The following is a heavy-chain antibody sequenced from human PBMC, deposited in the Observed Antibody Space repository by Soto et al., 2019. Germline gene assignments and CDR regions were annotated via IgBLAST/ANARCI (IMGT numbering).Heavy chain of an antibody. CDR2: IYYSGST. J-gene: IGHJ4*02. CDR3: ARSTRGSSWYTY. CDR1: GGSISSYY. D-gene: IGHD6-13*01. Sequence: SETLSLTCTVSGGSISSYYWSWIRQPPGKGLEWIGYIYYSGSTNYNPSLKSRVTISVDTSKNQFSLKLSSVTAADTAVYYCARSTRGSSWYTYWGQGTLVTV. V-gene: IGHV4-59*01.